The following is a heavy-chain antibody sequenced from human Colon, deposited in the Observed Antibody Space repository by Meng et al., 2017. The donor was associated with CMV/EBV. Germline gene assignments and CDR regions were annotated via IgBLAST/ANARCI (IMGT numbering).Heavy chain of an antibody. CDR1: GISVGSTY. J-gene: IGHJ6*02. CDR3: ARTPSEGSSWYHYYYYYGMDV. Sequence: GGSLRLSCAASGISVGSTYMTWVRQAPGKGLEWVSIIYSGGSTAYADSVKGRFTISRDTSKNTVYLQMSSLSAEDTGVYYCARTPSEGSSWYHYYYYYGMDVWGQGTTVTVSS. CDR2: IYSGGST. D-gene: IGHD6-13*01. V-gene: IGHV3-53*01.